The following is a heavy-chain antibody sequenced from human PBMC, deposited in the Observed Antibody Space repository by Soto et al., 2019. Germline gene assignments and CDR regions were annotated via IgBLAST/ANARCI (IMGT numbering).Heavy chain of an antibody. D-gene: IGHD6-19*01. CDR1: GGSISSGGYY. Sequence: QVQLQESGPGLVKPSQTLSLTCTVSGGSISSGGYYWSWIRQHPGKGLEWIGYIYYSGSTYYNPSLKSRVTISVDTSKNQFSLKLSSVTAADTAVYYCARDLVRIAVAGTRVDAFDIWGQGTMVTVSS. CDR2: IYYSGST. CDR3: ARDLVRIAVAGTRVDAFDI. V-gene: IGHV4-31*03. J-gene: IGHJ3*02.